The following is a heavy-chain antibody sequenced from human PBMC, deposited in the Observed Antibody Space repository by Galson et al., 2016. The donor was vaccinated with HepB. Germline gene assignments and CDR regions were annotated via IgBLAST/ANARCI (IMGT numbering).Heavy chain of an antibody. CDR2: ISADGRGT. CDR1: GITFSDHA. D-gene: IGHD4-11*01. J-gene: IGHJ4*02. V-gene: IGHV3-23*01. CDR3: AIDFDSSSNYEVGH. Sequence: SLRLSCAASGITFSDHAFNWVRQAPGKGLKWVATISADGRGTHYADSERGRFTISRDDSMSTVFLQTNSLRDEDTALYYCAIDFDSSSNYEVGHWGQGTQVTVSS.